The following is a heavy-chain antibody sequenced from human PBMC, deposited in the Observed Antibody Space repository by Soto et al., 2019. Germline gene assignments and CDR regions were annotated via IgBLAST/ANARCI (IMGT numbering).Heavy chain of an antibody. CDR1: GGTFYTYT. Sequence: SVKVSCKASGGTFYTYTFGWVRQAPGQGLEWMGSITPIYPTTNYAEKFQGRLTVTADGSTNTAYMELNSLTSEDTAVYYCARIPRYSFPTSDDLDSWGQGTLVTV. CDR2: ITPIYPTT. V-gene: IGHV1-69*13. CDR3: ARIPRYSFPTSDDLDS. D-gene: IGHD5-18*01. J-gene: IGHJ4*02.